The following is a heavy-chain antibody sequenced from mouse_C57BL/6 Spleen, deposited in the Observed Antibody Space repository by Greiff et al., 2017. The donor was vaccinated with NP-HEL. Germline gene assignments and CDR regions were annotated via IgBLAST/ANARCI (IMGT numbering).Heavy chain of an antibody. J-gene: IGHJ4*01. CDR3: AREGWLKSYAMDY. CDR2: IYPGDGDT. CDR1: GYAFSSYW. V-gene: IGHV1-82*01. Sequence: VQLQQSGPELVKPGASVKISCKASGYAFSSYWMNWVKQRPGQGLEWIGRIYPGDGDTNYNGKFKGKATMTADKSSSTAYMQLSSLTCEDSAVYFCAREGWLKSYAMDYWGQGTSVTVSS. D-gene: IGHD2-3*01.